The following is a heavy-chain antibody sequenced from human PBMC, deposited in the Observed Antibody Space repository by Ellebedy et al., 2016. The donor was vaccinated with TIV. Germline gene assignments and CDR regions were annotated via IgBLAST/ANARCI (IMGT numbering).Heavy chain of an antibody. CDR1: GYSFSSYW. CDR3: ARSDSSGYEFDY. D-gene: IGHD3-22*01. CDR2: IYAGYSDT. Sequence: GESLKISCRGFGYSFSSYWIAWVRQMPGKGLEWMGLIYAGYSDTRYSPSFQGQVTISADKSISTAYLQWSSLKASDTAMYYCARSDSSGYEFDYWGQGTLVTVSS. V-gene: IGHV5-51*01. J-gene: IGHJ4*02.